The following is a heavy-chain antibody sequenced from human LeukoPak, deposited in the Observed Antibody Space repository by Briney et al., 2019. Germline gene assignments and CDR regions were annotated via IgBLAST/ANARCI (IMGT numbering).Heavy chain of an antibody. V-gene: IGHV3-7*02. CDR1: GFTFNSYW. D-gene: IGHD3-22*01. CDR2: IKQDGSGK. CDR3: APTSHYYDSGGFYSSGLYV. Sequence: GGSLRLSCAASGFTFNSYWMSWVRQAPGKGLEWVGNIKQDGSGKYYVDSVKGRFTISRDNAKNSLYLQMNSLRAEDTAVYYCAPTSHYYDSGGFYSSGLYVWGQGTTVTVSS. J-gene: IGHJ6*02.